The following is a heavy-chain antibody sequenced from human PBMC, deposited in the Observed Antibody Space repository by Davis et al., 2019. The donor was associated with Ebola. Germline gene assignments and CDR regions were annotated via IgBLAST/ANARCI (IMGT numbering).Heavy chain of an antibody. Sequence: GESLKISCGTSGFTFSSYGMNWVRQAPGKGLEWVSVIYSGGSTYYADSVKGRFTISRDNSKNTLYLQMNSLRAEDTAVYYCARENFLTYYYYGMDVWGQGTTVTVSS. CDR1: GFTFSSYG. CDR3: ARENFLTYYYYGMDV. CDR2: IYSGGST. V-gene: IGHV3-66*01. J-gene: IGHJ6*02.